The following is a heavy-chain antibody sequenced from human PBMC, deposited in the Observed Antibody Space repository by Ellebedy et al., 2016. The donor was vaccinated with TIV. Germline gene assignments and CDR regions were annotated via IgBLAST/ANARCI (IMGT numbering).Heavy chain of an antibody. CDR2: FDPEDGET. D-gene: IGHD4-17*01. J-gene: IGHJ4*02. CDR3: ARGYGDIDY. CDR1: GYTLTELS. V-gene: IGHV1-24*01. Sequence: ASVKVSCKVSGYTLTELSMHWVRQAPGKGLEWMGGFDPEDGETIYAQKLQGRVTMTRDRSTSTFYMELSSLRSADTAVYYCARGYGDIDYWGQGTLVTVSS.